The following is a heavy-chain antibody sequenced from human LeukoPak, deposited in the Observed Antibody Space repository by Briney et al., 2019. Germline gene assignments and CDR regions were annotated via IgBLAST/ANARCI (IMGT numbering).Heavy chain of an antibody. Sequence: GGSLRLSCAASGFTFSSYSMNWVRQAPGKGLEWVSSISSSSSYIYYADSVKGRFTISRDNAKNSLYLQMNSLRAEDTVVYYCAREGITDYGMDVWGQGTTVTVSS. J-gene: IGHJ6*02. D-gene: IGHD1-14*01. CDR2: ISSSSSYI. CDR1: GFTFSSYS. CDR3: AREGITDYGMDV. V-gene: IGHV3-21*01.